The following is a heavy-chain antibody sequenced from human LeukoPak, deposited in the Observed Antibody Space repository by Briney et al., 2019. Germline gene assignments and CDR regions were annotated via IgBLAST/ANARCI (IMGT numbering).Heavy chain of an antibody. CDR1: GFTFSDHY. D-gene: IGHD6-13*01. CDR2: IRNKANSYTT. Sequence: PGGSLRLSCAASGFTFSDHYMDWVRQAAGKGLEWVGRIRNKANSYTTEYAASVKGSFTISRDDSKNSLYLQMNSLKTEDTAVYYCASYSSSWQDAFDIWGQGTMVTVSS. CDR3: ASYSSSWQDAFDI. V-gene: IGHV3-72*01. J-gene: IGHJ3*02.